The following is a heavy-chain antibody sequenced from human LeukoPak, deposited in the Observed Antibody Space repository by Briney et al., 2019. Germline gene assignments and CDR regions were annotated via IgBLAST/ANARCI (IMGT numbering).Heavy chain of an antibody. CDR1: GFTVSSNY. Sequence: GGSLRLSCAASGFTVSSNYMSWVRQAPGKGLEWVSVIYSGGSTYYADSVKGRFTISRDNSKNTLYLQMNSLRAEDTAVYYCAKGRRGRDYLGGYWGQGTLVTVSS. CDR3: AKGRRGRDYLGGY. D-gene: IGHD4-17*01. J-gene: IGHJ4*02. V-gene: IGHV3-53*01. CDR2: IYSGGST.